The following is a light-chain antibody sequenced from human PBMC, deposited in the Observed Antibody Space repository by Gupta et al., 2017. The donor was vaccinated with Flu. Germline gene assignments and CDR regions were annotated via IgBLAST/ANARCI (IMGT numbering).Light chain of an antibody. J-gene: IGLJ2*01. CDR2: RDS. V-gene: IGLV3-9*01. Sequence: ALGQTARLTCGGDSIGSRSVKWYQQKAGQAPKLIIYRDSNRPPGIPDRFSATNSGHTATLTITGAQGGDEADYHCKVWASSTAIFGGGTKLTVL. CDR3: KVWASSTAI. CDR1: SIGSRS.